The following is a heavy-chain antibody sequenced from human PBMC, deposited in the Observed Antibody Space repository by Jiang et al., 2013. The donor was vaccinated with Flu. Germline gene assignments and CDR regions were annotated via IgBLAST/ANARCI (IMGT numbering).Heavy chain of an antibody. CDR3: ARVLDYYGSGNFGFDY. CDR1: GFSITTGYY. J-gene: IGHJ4*02. CDR2: IYESGGT. D-gene: IGHD3-10*01. Sequence: LVKPSETLSLTCTVSGFSITTGYYWGWIRQPPGKGLEWIGSIYESGGTFYNPSLKSRVALSVDRSNNEFSLYLRSVTAADTAVYYCARVLDYYGSGNFGFDYWGQGTLVTVSS. V-gene: IGHV4-38-2*02.